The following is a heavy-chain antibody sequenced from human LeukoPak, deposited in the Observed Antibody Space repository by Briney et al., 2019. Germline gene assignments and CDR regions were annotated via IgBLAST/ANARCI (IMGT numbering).Heavy chain of an antibody. V-gene: IGHV4-34*01. CDR3: VTYYFDSSGPKKNY. Sequence: PSETLSLTCAVYGGSFSGYYRSWIRQPPGKGLEWIGEINHRGSTNYNPSLKSRVTISVDTSKKQFSLKLSSVTAADTAVYYCVTYYFDSSGPKKNYWGQGTLVTVSS. CDR2: INHRGST. J-gene: IGHJ4*02. D-gene: IGHD3-22*01. CDR1: GGSFSGYY.